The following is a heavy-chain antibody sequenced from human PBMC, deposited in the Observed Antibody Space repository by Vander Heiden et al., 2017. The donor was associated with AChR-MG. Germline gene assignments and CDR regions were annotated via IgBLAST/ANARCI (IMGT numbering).Heavy chain of an antibody. J-gene: IGHJ6*02. D-gene: IGHD6-19*01. CDR1: GSTFTSKG. Sequence: QVQLVQPGAEVKKPGASVKVSGKAPGSTFTSKGISWVRQAPGQGLEWMGWISAYNGNTNYAQKLQGRVTMTTDTSTSTAYMELRSLRSDDTAVYYCARSSGRSRGYYYGMDVWGQGTTVTVSS. CDR2: ISAYNGNT. V-gene: IGHV1-18*01. CDR3: ARSSGRSRGYYYGMDV.